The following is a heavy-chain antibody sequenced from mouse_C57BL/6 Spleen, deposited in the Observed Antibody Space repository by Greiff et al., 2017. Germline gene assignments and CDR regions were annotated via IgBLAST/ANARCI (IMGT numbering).Heavy chain of an antibody. Sequence: VQLQQSGPGLVQPSQSLSITCTVSGFSLTSYGVHWVRQSPGKGLEWLGVIWRGGSTDYNAAFMSRLGITKDNSNGQVFFKMNSLQADDTARYYCAKGGQLGREAMDYWGQGTSVTVSS. CDR3: AKGGQLGREAMDY. D-gene: IGHD4-1*02. CDR1: GFSLTSYG. V-gene: IGHV2-5*01. J-gene: IGHJ4*01. CDR2: IWRGGST.